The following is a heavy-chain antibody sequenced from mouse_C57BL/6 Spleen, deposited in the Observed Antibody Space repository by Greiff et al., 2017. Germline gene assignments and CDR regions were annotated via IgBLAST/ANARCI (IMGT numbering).Heavy chain of an antibody. CDR2: IDPSGSET. CDR3: ARVDYDGSSYVAWFAY. CDR1: GYTFTSYW. V-gene: IGHV1-52*01. Sequence: QVQLQQPGAELVRPGSSVKLSCKASGYTFTSYWMHWVKQRPIQGLEWIGNIDPSGSETHYNQKFKDKATLTVDNSSSTAYMQLSSLTSEGSAVYDGARVDYDGSSYVAWFAYRGQGTLVTVSA. D-gene: IGHD1-1*01. J-gene: IGHJ3*01.